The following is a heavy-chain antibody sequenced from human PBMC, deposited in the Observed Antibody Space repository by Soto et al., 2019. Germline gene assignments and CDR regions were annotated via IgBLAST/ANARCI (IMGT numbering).Heavy chain of an antibody. Sequence: ASVKVSCKASGGTFSSYAISWVRQAPGQGLEWMGGIIPIFGTANYAQKFQGRVTITADESTSTAYMELSSLRSEDTAVYYCARSLKDYYDSSGAPRSFDYWGQGTLVTVSS. V-gene: IGHV1-69*13. CDR2: IIPIFGTA. J-gene: IGHJ4*02. CDR1: GGTFSSYA. D-gene: IGHD3-22*01. CDR3: ARSLKDYYDSSGAPRSFDY.